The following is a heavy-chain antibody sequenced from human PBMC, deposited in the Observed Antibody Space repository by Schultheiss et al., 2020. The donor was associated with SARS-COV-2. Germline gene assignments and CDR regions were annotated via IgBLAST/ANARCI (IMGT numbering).Heavy chain of an antibody. CDR2: INPSGGST. Sequence: ASVKVSCKASGGTFSSYTISWVRQAPGQGLEWMGIINPSGGSTSYAQKFQGRVTMTRDTSTSTVYMELSSLRSEDTAVYYCARGSYEYYFDYWGQGTLVTVSS. D-gene: IGHD1-26*01. V-gene: IGHV1-46*01. CDR3: ARGSYEYYFDY. CDR1: GGTFSSYT. J-gene: IGHJ4*02.